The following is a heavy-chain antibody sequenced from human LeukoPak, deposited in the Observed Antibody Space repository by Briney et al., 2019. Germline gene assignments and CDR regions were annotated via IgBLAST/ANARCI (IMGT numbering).Heavy chain of an antibody. V-gene: IGHV3-30-3*01. CDR3: ARLPAYCSSTSCYYDY. J-gene: IGHJ4*02. CDR2: ISYDGSNK. D-gene: IGHD2-2*01. Sequence: GGSLRLSCAASGFTFSSYAMHWVRQAPGKGLEWVAVISYDGSNKYYADSVKGRFTISRDNAKNSLFLQMNSLRAEDTAVYYCARLPAYCSSTSCYYDYWGQGTLVTVSS. CDR1: GFTFSSYA.